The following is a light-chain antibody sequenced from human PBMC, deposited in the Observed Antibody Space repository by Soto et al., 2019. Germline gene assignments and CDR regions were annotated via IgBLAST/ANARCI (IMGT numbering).Light chain of an antibody. CDR2: GAS. CDR3: QQFGSSIPHT. V-gene: IGKV3-20*01. J-gene: IGKJ2*01. Sequence: EIVMTQSPGTLSLSPGERATISCRASQVISSRYLAWYHQKSGQAPRLLIYGASSRATGIPDRFSGSGSGTDFTLTISRLEPEDFAVYYCQQFGSSIPHTFSQGTKLEIK. CDR1: QVISSRY.